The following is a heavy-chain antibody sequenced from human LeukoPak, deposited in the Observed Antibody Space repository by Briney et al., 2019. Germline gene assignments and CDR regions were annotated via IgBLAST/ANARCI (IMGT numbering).Heavy chain of an antibody. D-gene: IGHD3-10*01. CDR1: GFTFDDYA. Sequence: GGSLRLSCAASGFTFDDYAMHWVRQAPGKGLVWVSYINIDERITGYADSVKGRFTISRDNAKNTLYLQMNSLRAEDTAIYYCFREGGDWGQGTLATVSS. V-gene: IGHV3-74*01. CDR2: INIDERIT. CDR3: FREGGD. J-gene: IGHJ4*02.